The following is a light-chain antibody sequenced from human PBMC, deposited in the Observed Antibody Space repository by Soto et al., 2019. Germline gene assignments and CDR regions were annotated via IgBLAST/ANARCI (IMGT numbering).Light chain of an antibody. CDR2: DVS. CDR1: SGDVGGYNY. V-gene: IGLV2-14*01. CDR3: SSYTSRSTYV. J-gene: IGLJ1*01. Sequence: QSVLTQPASVSGSPGQSITISCTGTSGDVGGYNYVSWYQQYPGKAPKLMIYDVSNRPSGVSNRFSGSNSGNTASLTISGLQADDEADYYCSSYTSRSTYVFGTGTKLTVL.